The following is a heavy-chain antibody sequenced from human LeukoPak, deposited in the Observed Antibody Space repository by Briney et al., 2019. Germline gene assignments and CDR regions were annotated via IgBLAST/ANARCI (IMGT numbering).Heavy chain of an antibody. J-gene: IGHJ4*02. V-gene: IGHV3-33*01. Sequence: GRSLRLSCAASGFTFSSYGMPWVRQAPGKGLEWVAVIWYDGSNKYYAESVKGRLTISRDNSKNTLYLQMNSLRAEDTAVYYCARETHSGGSPIDYWGQGTLVTVSS. CDR2: IWYDGSNK. CDR3: ARETHSGGSPIDY. D-gene: IGHD2-15*01. CDR1: GFTFSSYG.